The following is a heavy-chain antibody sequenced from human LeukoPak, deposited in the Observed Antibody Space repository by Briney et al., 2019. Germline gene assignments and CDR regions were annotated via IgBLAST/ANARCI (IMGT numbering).Heavy chain of an antibody. V-gene: IGHV1-2*04. Sequence: ASVKVSYKASGYTFTGYYMHWVRQAPGQGLEWMGWINPNSGGTNYAQKFQGWVTMTRDTSISTAYMELSRLRSDDTAVYYCARVGYYGDYEWNGMDVWGQGTTVTVSS. CDR1: GYTFTGYY. CDR2: INPNSGGT. J-gene: IGHJ6*02. CDR3: ARVGYYGDYEWNGMDV. D-gene: IGHD4-17*01.